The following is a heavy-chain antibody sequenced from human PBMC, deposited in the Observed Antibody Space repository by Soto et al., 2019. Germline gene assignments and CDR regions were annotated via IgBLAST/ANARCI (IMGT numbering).Heavy chain of an antibody. CDR3: ASSPTYYYDSSGTRFDY. Sequence: QVQLVQSGAEVKKPGSSVKVSCKASGGTFSSYTISWVRQAPGQGLEWMGRIIPILGIANYAQKFQGRVTITADKSTSTAYMELSSLRSEDTAVYYCASSPTYYYDSSGTRFDYWGQGTLVTVSS. D-gene: IGHD3-22*01. V-gene: IGHV1-69*02. J-gene: IGHJ4*02. CDR2: IIPILGIA. CDR1: GGTFSSYT.